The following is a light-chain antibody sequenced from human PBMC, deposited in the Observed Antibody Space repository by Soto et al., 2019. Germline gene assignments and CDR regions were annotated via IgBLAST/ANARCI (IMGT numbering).Light chain of an antibody. CDR1: QSVLRRSNNENY. CDR2: WAS. CDR3: QQYYSTLALT. V-gene: IGKV4-1*01. Sequence: FPDAPVALQNEKTTINCRSSQSVLRRSNNENYLSWHQHKPGQPPKLLIYWASTRESGVPDRFSGSGSGTDFTLTISSLQAEDVAVYYCQQYYSTLALTFGGGTKVDI. J-gene: IGKJ4*01.